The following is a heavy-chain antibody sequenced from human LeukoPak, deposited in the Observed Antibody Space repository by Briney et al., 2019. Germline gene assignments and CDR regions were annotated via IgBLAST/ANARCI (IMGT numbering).Heavy chain of an antibody. CDR1: GFTFSNYD. J-gene: IGHJ4*02. CDR2: MSFDGSNK. D-gene: IGHD7-27*01. CDR3: AKNIWGESY. Sequence: GGSLRLSCAASGFTFSNYDMHWVRQTPGKGLEWVAMMSFDGSNKYYTDSVKGRFTISRDNSKNTLYLQMNSLRDEDTAVYYCAKNIWGESYWGQGTLVTVSS. V-gene: IGHV3-30*18.